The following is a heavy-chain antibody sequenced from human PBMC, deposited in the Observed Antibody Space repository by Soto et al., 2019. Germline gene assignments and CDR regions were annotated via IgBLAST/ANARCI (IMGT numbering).Heavy chain of an antibody. CDR2: ISAYNGNT. J-gene: IGHJ4*02. CDR3: ARVIAAAADFDY. CDR1: GYTFTSYG. V-gene: IGHV1-18*01. D-gene: IGHD6-13*01. Sequence: QVQLVQSGAEVKKPGASVKVSCKASGYTFTSYGISWVRQAPGQGLEWMGWISAYNGNTNYAQKLQGRVTITPDTSTNTAYMELSNLRSDDTAVYYCARVIAAAADFDYWGQGTLVTVSS.